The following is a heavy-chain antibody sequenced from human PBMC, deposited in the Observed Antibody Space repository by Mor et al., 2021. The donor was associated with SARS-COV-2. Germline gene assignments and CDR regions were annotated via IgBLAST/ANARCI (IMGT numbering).Heavy chain of an antibody. CDR3: ASEDHYGY. CDR1: GFTLSSYA. Sequence: GFTLSSYAVHWVRQAPGKGLEWVAVISFDGSDTFYADSVKGRFTISRDNSKDTVYIQMNSLRSEDTAVYYCASEDHYGYWGQ. V-gene: IGHV3-30*04. CDR2: ISFDGSDT. J-gene: IGHJ4*02. D-gene: IGHD3-16*01.